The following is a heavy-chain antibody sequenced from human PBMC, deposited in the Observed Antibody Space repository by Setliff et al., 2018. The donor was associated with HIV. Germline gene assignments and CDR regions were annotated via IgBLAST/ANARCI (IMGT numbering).Heavy chain of an antibody. Sequence: SETLSLTCSVSGGSISSHYWSWIRQPLGKGLEWIGNIYYSGSTKCNPSLKSRVTMSVETSKNQFSLNLSSVTAADTAVYYCARGWQLELPGTYYCYMDVWGKGTTVTVSS. CDR3: ARGWQLELPGTYYCYMDV. CDR1: GGSISSHY. V-gene: IGHV4-59*11. CDR2: IYYSGST. D-gene: IGHD1-7*01. J-gene: IGHJ6*03.